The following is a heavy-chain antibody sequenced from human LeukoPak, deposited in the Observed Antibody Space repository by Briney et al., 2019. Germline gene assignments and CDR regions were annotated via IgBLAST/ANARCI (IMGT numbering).Heavy chain of an antibody. CDR1: GGSISSYY. Sequence: SETLSLTFTVSGGSISSYYWSWIRQPPGKGLEWVGYIYYSGSTNYNPSLKSPVTISVDPSKNQFSLKLSSVTAADTAVYYCARHIGSAGPSAFDIWGQGTMVTVSS. V-gene: IGHV4-59*08. J-gene: IGHJ3*02. CDR3: ARHIGSAGPSAFDI. CDR2: IYYSGST. D-gene: IGHD2-15*01.